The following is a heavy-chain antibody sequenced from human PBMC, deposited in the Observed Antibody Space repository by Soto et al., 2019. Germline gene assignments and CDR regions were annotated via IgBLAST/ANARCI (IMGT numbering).Heavy chain of an antibody. CDR3: AREARRYYYYMDV. CDR2: IYYSGST. CDR1: GGSISSGGYY. Sequence: SETLSLTCTVSGGSISSGGYYWSWIRQHPGKGLEWIGYIYYSGSTYYNPSLKSRVTISVDTSKNQFSLKLSSVTAADTAVYYCAREARRYYYYMDVWGKGTTVTVSS. V-gene: IGHV4-31*03. J-gene: IGHJ6*03.